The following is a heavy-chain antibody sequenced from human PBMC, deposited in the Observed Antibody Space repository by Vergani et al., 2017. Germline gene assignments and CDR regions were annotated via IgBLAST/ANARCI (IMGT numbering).Heavy chain of an antibody. Sequence: VQLVESGGGLVQPGGSLRLSCAASGFTFSSYGMHWVRQASGKGLEWVAVISYDGSNKYYADSVKGRFTISRDNSKNTLYLQMNSLRAEDTAVYYCAKDRREYYYYYYGMDVWGQGTTVTVSS. J-gene: IGHJ6*02. V-gene: IGHV3-30*18. CDR3: AKDRREYYYYYYGMDV. CDR1: GFTFSSYG. CDR2: ISYDGSNK.